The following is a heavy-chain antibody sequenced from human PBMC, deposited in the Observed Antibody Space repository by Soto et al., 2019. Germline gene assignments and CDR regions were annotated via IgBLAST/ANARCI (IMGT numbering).Heavy chain of an antibody. CDR1: GGSISSGGYY. CDR2: IYYSGST. V-gene: IGHV4-31*03. J-gene: IGHJ5*02. Sequence: QVQLQESGPGLVKPSQTLSLTCTVSGGSISSGGYYWSWIRQHPGKGLEWIGFIYYSGSTYYNPSLKSRVTISVDTSKNQFSLKLSSVTAADTAVYYCAREGLRWRVWFDPWGQGTLVTVSS. CDR3: AREGLRWRVWFDP. D-gene: IGHD4-17*01.